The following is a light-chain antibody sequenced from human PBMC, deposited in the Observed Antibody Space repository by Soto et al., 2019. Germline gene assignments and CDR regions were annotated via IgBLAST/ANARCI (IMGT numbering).Light chain of an antibody. CDR3: GTWDNSLSAGV. CDR1: SSNIGTNF. Sequence: QSVLTQPPSVSAAPGQNITISCSGSSSNIGTNFVSWYRQLPRTAPKLLIYDNDKRPSGIPDRFSGSKSGTSATLGITGLQTGDEADYHCGTWDNSLSAGVFGGGTKVTVL. V-gene: IGLV1-51*01. CDR2: DND. J-gene: IGLJ3*02.